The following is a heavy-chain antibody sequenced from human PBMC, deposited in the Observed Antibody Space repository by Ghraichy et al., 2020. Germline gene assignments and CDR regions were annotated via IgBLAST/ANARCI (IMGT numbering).Heavy chain of an antibody. CDR3: ARDVVTARPYCSSTSCSRWFDP. CDR1: GGSISSYY. Sequence: SETLSLTCTVSGGSISSYYWSWIRQPPGKGLEWIGYIYYSGSTNYNPSLKSRVTISVDTSKNQFSLKLSSVTAADTAVYYCARDVVTARPYCSSTSCSRWFDPWGQGTLVTVSS. CDR2: IYYSGST. D-gene: IGHD2-2*01. V-gene: IGHV4-59*01. J-gene: IGHJ5*02.